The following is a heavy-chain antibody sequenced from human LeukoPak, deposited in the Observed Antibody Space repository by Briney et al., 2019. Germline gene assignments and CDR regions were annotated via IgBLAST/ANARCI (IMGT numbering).Heavy chain of an antibody. Sequence: GGSLRLSCAASGFTVSSNYMSWVRQAPGKGLEWVSVIYSGGSTYYADSVKGRFTISRDNSKNTLYLQMNSLRAEDTAVYYCAGGNYYDSSGYYWGLDYWGQGTLVTVSS. CDR2: IYSGGST. V-gene: IGHV3-66*01. CDR1: GFTVSSNY. D-gene: IGHD3-22*01. J-gene: IGHJ4*02. CDR3: AGGNYYDSSGYYWGLDY.